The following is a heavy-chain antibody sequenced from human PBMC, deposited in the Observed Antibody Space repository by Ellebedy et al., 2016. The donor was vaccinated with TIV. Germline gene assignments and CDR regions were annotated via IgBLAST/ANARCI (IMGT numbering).Heavy chain of an antibody. D-gene: IGHD4-17*01. CDR2: IRQDGSEK. J-gene: IGHJ3*02. V-gene: IGHV3-7*01. CDR1: GFSFSSYW. Sequence: GGSLRLSCGASGFSFSSYWMSWVRQAPGKGLEWVANIRQDGSEKYYVDSVKGRFTIPRDNAKNSLYLHLNSLRAEDTAMYYCATDGSYGDYLSPTHAFVIWGQGTMVTVSS. CDR3: ATDGSYGDYLSPTHAFVI.